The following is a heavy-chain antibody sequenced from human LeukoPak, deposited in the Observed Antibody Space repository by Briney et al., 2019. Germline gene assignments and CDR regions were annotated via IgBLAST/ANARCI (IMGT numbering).Heavy chain of an antibody. J-gene: IGHJ4*02. D-gene: IGHD5-18*01. CDR2: IYYSKNT. CDR3: VSPRGFSYGYFDY. Sequence: SETLSLTCTVSGGSISSSSAYWGWLRQPPGMGLECIGSIYYSKNTYYNPSLKSRVTISADTSKNQLSLTLGSVSATDTAVYYCVSPRGFSYGYFDYWGQGTLVTVSS. V-gene: IGHV4-39*01. CDR1: GGSISSSSAY.